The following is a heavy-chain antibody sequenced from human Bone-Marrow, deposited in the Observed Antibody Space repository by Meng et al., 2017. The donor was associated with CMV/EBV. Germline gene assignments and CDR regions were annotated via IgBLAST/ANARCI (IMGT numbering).Heavy chain of an antibody. V-gene: IGHV1-69*05. CDR3: ARVRSDFWSGSYFDY. J-gene: IGHJ4*02. Sequence: GGTFRSYASSWVRQAPGKGLEWMGGIIPILGTANDAQKFQGRVTITTDESTSTAYMELSSLRSEDTAVYYCARVRSDFWSGSYFDYWGQGTLVTVSS. D-gene: IGHD3-3*01. CDR2: IIPILGTA. CDR1: GGTFRSYA.